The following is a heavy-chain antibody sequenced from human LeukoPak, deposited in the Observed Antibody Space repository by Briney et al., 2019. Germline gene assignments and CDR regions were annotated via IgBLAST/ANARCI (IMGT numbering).Heavy chain of an antibody. Sequence: SETLSLTRAVYGGSFSGYYWSWIRQPPGKGLEWIGEINHSGSTNYNPSLKSRVTISVDTSKNQFSLKLSSVTAADTAVYYCAGKPRLYYYDSSGQLDYWGQGTLVTVSS. CDR3: AGKPRLYYYDSSGQLDY. J-gene: IGHJ4*02. D-gene: IGHD3-22*01. CDR1: GGSFSGYY. CDR2: INHSGST. V-gene: IGHV4-34*01.